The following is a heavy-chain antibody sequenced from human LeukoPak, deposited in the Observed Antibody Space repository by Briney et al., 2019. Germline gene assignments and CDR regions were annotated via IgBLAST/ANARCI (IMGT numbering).Heavy chain of an antibody. CDR3: ASGYCSTTSCYVNPYFDY. D-gene: IGHD2-2*03. V-gene: IGHV1-69*13. CDR1: GYTFTSYY. J-gene: IGHJ4*02. CDR2: IIRIFSTT. Sequence: ASVKVSCKASGYTFTSYYMHWVRQAPGQGLEWMGGIIRIFSTTNYAQKFQGRVTISADESTSTAYMELSSLRSEDTAVYYCASGYCSTTSCYVNPYFDYWGQGTLVTVSS.